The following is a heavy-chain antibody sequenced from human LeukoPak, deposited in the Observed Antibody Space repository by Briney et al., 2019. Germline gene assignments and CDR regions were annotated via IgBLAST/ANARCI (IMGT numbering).Heavy chain of an antibody. CDR1: GGSISNYY. CDR3: ARHDDVPVIRHGFDH. V-gene: IGHV4-59*08. CDR2: IYNSRST. J-gene: IGHJ4*02. Sequence: SETLSLTCTVSGGSISNYYWTWIRQPPGKGLEWIGYIYNSRSTKYNPSLESRVTISVDTSKTQFSLKPNSVTAADTAVYYCARHDDVPVIRHGFDHWGQGTLVTVSS. D-gene: IGHD2-2*01.